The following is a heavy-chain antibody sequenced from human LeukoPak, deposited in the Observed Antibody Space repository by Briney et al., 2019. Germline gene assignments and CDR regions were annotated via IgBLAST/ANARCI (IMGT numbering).Heavy chain of an antibody. CDR2: IRYDGSNK. D-gene: IGHD1-1*01. J-gene: IGHJ4*02. V-gene: IGHV3-30*02. CDR3: AKARWNALDY. Sequence: GGSLRLSCAASGFTFSSYGMHWVRQAPGKDLEWVAFIRYDGSNKYYADSVKGRFTISRDNSKNTLYLQMNSLRAEDTAVYYCAKARWNALDYWGQGTLVTVSS. CDR1: GFTFSSYG.